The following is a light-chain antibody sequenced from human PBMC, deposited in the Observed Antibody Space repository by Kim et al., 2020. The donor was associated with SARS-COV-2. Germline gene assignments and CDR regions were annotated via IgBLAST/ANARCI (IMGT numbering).Light chain of an antibody. CDR3: QAWDSSTADVV. CDR1: KLGDKY. CDR2: QDS. Sequence: SYELTQPPSVSVSPGQTASITCSGDKLGDKYACWYQQKPGQYPVLVIYQDSKRTSGIPERFSGSNSGNTATLTISGTQAMDEADYYCQAWDSSTADVVFGGGTQLTVL. V-gene: IGLV3-1*01. J-gene: IGLJ2*01.